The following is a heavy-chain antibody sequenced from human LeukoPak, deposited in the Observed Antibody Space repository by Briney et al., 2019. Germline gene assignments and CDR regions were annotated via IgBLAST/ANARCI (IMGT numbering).Heavy chain of an antibody. J-gene: IGHJ3*01. CDR3: AKRMIRGVNHDAFDL. Sequence: GGSLRLSCAASGFTFSRYATSWVRQAPGKGLELVSAVSGSGGSTYYADSVKGLFTISRDNSKNTLYLQMNSLRAEETAVYYCAKRMIRGVNHDAFDLWGQGTMVTVSS. D-gene: IGHD3-10*01. V-gene: IGHV3-23*01. CDR1: GFTFSRYA. CDR2: VSGSGGST.